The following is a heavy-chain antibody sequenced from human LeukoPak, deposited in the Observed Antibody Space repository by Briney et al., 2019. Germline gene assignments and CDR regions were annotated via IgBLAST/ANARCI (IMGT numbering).Heavy chain of an antibody. CDR1: GFTFSTYW. CDR2: INQDGNEK. Sequence: GGSLRLSCAASGFTFSTYWINWVRQAPGKGLEWVAVINQDGNEKYYVDSVRGQFTISRDNAKNSLYLQMNSLRAEDTAVYYCARDFRNAGDYWGQGTLVTVSS. CDR3: ARDFRNAGDY. J-gene: IGHJ4*02. V-gene: IGHV3-7*01.